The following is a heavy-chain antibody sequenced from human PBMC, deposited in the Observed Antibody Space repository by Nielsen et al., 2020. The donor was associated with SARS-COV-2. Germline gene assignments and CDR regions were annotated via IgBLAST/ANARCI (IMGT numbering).Heavy chain of an antibody. Sequence: GESLKISCAASGFTFTDSYMSWVRQAPGKGLEWISYISSSGAYTNYADSLKGRFTISRDNAKNTVYLQMNSLRAEDTAVYYCAREGRKLPLDYWGQGTLVTVSS. CDR3: AREGRKLPLDY. CDR2: ISSSGAYT. V-gene: IGHV3-11*06. J-gene: IGHJ4*02. CDR1: GFTFTDSY. D-gene: IGHD5-24*01.